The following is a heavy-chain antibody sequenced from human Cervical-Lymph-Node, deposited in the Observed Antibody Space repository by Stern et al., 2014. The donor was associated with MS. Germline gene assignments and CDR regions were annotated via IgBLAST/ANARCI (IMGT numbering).Heavy chain of an antibody. CDR3: VRGAGAFDS. Sequence: QMQLVQSGGGLVKPGGSLRLSCTASEFVFSDYYMNWVRQAPGKGLEWISYFSGTTTTTYYADSVKGRFTISRDNAKNSLYLQMSSLRVEDTAIYYCVRGAGAFDSWGQGTLVAVSP. V-gene: IGHV3-11*01. CDR2: FSGTTTTT. J-gene: IGHJ4*02. CDR1: EFVFSDYY. D-gene: IGHD1-1*01.